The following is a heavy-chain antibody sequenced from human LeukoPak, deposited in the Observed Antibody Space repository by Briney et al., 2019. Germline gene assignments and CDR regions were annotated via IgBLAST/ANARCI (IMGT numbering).Heavy chain of an antibody. CDR1: GFTFSSYS. V-gene: IGHV3-21*01. J-gene: IGHJ3*02. D-gene: IGHD3-10*01. CDR2: ISSASSYI. Sequence: GGSLRLSCAASGFTFSSYSMNWVRQAPGKGLEWVSSISSASSYIYYADSVKGRFSISRDNAKNSLYLQMNSLRAEDTAVYYCARSPRITVVRGVPLDAFDIWGEGTMLTVSS. CDR3: ARSPRITVVRGVPLDAFDI.